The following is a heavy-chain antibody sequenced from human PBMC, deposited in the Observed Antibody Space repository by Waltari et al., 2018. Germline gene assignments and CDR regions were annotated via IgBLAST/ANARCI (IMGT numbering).Heavy chain of an antibody. D-gene: IGHD6-19*01. CDR3: AKESGSGWRNYFNF. Sequence: EVQLLESGGGLVQPGGSLRLSCAASGFTFSSYAMSWVRQAPGKGRAGVSAISGSGGGSYYADSVKGRFTISRDDSKNTLHLQMISLRAEDSAMYYCAKESGSGWRNYFNFWGQGTLVTVSS. CDR1: GFTFSSYA. CDR2: ISGSGGGS. J-gene: IGHJ4*02. V-gene: IGHV3-23*01.